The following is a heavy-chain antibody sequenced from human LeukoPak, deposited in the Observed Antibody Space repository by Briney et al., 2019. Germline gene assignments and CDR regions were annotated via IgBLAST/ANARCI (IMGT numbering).Heavy chain of an antibody. CDR2: IYYSGST. CDR1: GGSISSSSYN. J-gene: IGHJ6*03. V-gene: IGHV4-39*07. D-gene: IGHD7-27*01. CDR3: ARDRSWGSGYYYYYMDV. Sequence: SETLSLTCTVSGGSISSSSYNWGWIRQPPGKGLEWIGSIYYSGSTYYSPSLKSRDTISLDTSKNQFSLKLSSVTAADTAVYCCARDRSWGSGYYYYYMDVWGKGTTVTVSS.